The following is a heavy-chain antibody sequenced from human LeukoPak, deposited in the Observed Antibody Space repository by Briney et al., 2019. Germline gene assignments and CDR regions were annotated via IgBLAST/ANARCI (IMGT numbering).Heavy chain of an antibody. V-gene: IGHV3-23*01. Sequence: GGSLRLSCAASGFTVSSNYMSWVRQAPGKGLEWVSAISGSGGSTYYADSVKGRFTISRDNSKNTLYLQMNSLRAEDTAVYYCAKDVPVGSFSDYWGQGTLVTVSS. J-gene: IGHJ4*02. CDR1: GFTVSSNY. D-gene: IGHD3-3*02. CDR2: ISGSGGST. CDR3: AKDVPVGSFSDY.